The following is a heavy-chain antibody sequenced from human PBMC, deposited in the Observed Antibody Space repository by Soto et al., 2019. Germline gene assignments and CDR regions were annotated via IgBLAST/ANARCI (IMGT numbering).Heavy chain of an antibody. D-gene: IGHD6-13*01. CDR2: IYYSGST. Sequence: QVQLQESGPGLVKPSQTLSLTCTVSGGSISSGGYYWSWIRQHPGKGLEWIGYIYYSGSTYYNPSRQGRVTTSVDTSKNHFSLKLSSVTAADTAVYYCAGSFGVAAAGPFDYWGQGTLVTVSS. V-gene: IGHV4-31*03. CDR3: AGSFGVAAAGPFDY. CDR1: GGSISSGGYY. J-gene: IGHJ4*02.